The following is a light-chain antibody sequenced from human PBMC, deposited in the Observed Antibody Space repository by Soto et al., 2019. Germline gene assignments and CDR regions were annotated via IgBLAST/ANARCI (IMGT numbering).Light chain of an antibody. V-gene: IGKV1-39*01. CDR1: EDIITF. J-gene: IGKJ3*01. CDR3: QQSSNTPFT. CDR2: SAS. Sequence: DVQMTQSPSSLSASVGDRVTITCRASEDIITFLSWYQQKPGEAPKLLIKSASTLQTGVPSRFSGSGSGTDFTLDINNLQPDDFATYFCQQSSNTPFTFGPGNKVAV.